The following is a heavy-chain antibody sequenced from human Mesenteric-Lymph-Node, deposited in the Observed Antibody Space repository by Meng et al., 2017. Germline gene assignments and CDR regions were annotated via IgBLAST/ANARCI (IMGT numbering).Heavy chain of an antibody. V-gene: IGHV1-69*02. D-gene: IGHD3-10*01. J-gene: IGHJ6*02. CDR3: ARGTYYYGSGSYSYYYYYYGMDV. Sequence: SVKVSCKASGGTFSSYTISWVRQAPGQGLEWMGRIIPILGIANYAQKFQGRVTITADKSTSTAYMELSSLRSEDTAVYYCARGTYYYGSGSYSYYYYYYGMDVWGQGTTVTVSS. CDR2: IIPILGIA. CDR1: GGTFSSYT.